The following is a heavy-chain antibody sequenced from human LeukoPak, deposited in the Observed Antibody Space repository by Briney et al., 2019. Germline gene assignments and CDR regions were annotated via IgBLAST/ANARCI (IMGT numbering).Heavy chain of an antibody. CDR3: ARGDYYGGSFDY. D-gene: IGHD3-10*01. CDR2: VYYSGST. CDR1: GGSISIYY. J-gene: IGHJ4*02. V-gene: IGHV4-59*01. Sequence: SETLSLTCTVSGGSISIYYWSWIRQPPGKGLEWIGYVYYSGSTNYNPSLKSRVTISVDTSKNQFSLKLSSVTAADTAVYYCARGDYYGGSFDYWGQGTLVTVSS.